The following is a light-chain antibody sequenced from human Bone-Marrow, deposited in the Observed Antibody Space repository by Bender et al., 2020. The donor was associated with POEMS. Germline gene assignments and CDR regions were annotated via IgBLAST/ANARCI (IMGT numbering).Light chain of an antibody. CDR2: SNY. CDR3: ASYTGNSWV. Sequence: QSVLTQPPSASGTPGQSVIISCSGTDSNFGGNNVNWYQHLPGTAPRLVVYSNYQRPSGVPDRFSGSKYGNMASLTISGLQADDEATYYCASYTGNSWVFGVGTTVTVL. V-gene: IGLV1-44*01. CDR1: DSNFGGNN. J-gene: IGLJ1*01.